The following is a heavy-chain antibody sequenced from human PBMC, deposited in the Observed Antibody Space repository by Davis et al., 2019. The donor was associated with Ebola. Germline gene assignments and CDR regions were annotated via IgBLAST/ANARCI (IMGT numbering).Heavy chain of an antibody. D-gene: IGHD3-22*01. J-gene: IGHJ4*02. CDR2: ITTGTYT. V-gene: IGHV3-48*02. CDR3: VRDYYDSSGYWGSDY. Sequence: GGSLRLSCAASGFTFSTYSMNWVRQAPGKGLEWVSYITTGTYTSYADSVKGRFTISRDNAKNSLYLQMNSLRDEDTAVYYCVRDYYDSSGYWGSDYWGQGTLVTVSS. CDR1: GFTFSTYS.